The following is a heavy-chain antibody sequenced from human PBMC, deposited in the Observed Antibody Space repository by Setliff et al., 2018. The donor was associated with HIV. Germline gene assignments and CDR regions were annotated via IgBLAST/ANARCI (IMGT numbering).Heavy chain of an antibody. J-gene: IGHJ3*01. CDR3: ARGWGHDGFDF. CDR1: SYSISSGYY. V-gene: IGHV4-38-2*01. D-gene: IGHD6-19*01. Sequence: PSETLSLTCAVSSYSISSGYYWGWIRQPPGKGLEWIGNIYHSGSTYYNPSLKSRVTISVDTSKNQFSLKLSSVTAADTAVYYCARGWGHDGFDFWGQGTMVTVSS. CDR2: IYHSGST.